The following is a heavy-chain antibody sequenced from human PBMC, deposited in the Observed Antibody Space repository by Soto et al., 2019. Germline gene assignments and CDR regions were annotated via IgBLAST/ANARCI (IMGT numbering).Heavy chain of an antibody. V-gene: IGHV3-30-3*01. CDR1: GFTFSTYA. J-gene: IGHJ6*02. CDR2: MSHDGTNR. Sequence: QVQLVESGGGVVQPGRSLRLSCAASGFTFSTYAMHWVRQAPGKGLEWVTVMSHDGTNRCYADSVKGRFTISRDNSKNTLYLQMNSLRAEDTAVYYCARDLMELRQYHIYGMDVWGQGTTVTVSS. CDR3: ARDLMELRQYHIYGMDV. D-gene: IGHD1-7*01.